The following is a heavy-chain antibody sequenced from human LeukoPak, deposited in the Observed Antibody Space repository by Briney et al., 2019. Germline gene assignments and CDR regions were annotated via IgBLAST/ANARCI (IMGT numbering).Heavy chain of an antibody. CDR2: ISGSSSTI. Sequence: GGSLRLSCAASGFSFSVYGMNWVRQAPGKGLEWISYISGSSSTIFYADSVKGRFTISRDNAKNSLYLQMSSLRVDDTAVYYCARVIDYWGQGTLVTVSS. CDR1: GFSFSVYG. J-gene: IGHJ4*02. V-gene: IGHV3-48*04. CDR3: ARVIDY.